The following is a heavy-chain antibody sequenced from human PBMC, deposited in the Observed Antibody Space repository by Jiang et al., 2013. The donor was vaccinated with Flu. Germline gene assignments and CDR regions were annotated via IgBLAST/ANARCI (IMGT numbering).Heavy chain of an antibody. D-gene: IGHD6-19*01. V-gene: IGHV4-39*02. J-gene: IGHJ5*02. Sequence: GLVKPSETLSLTCTVSGGSISSSSYYWGWIRQPPGKGLEWIGSIYYSGSTYYNPSLKSRVTISVDTSKNQFSLKLSSVTAADTAVYYCARDVYSSGWLGFDPWGQGTLVTVSS. CDR1: GGSISSSSYY. CDR2: IYYSGST. CDR3: ARDVYSSGWLGFDP.